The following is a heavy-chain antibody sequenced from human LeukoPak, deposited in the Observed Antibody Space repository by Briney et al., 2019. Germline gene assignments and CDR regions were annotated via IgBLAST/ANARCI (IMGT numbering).Heavy chain of an antibody. CDR3: ARELNYYDTQGPFDY. CDR1: GFTFSDYD. CDR2: ISGSVGDI. J-gene: IGHJ4*02. V-gene: IGHV3-11*04. Sequence: GGSLRLSCAASGFTFSDYDMSWIRQAPGKGLEWVSYISGSVGDIYYADSVKGRFTISRDNSKNTLYLQMNSLRAEDTAVYYCARELNYYDTQGPFDYWGQGTLVTVSS. D-gene: IGHD3-22*01.